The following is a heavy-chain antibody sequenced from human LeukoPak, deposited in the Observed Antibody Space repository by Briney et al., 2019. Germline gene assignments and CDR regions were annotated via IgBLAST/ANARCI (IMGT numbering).Heavy chain of an antibody. CDR2: ISYDGSNK. CDR3: ARDRAYGDYRDAFDI. Sequence: GRSLRLSCAASGFTFSSYAMHWVRQAPGKGLEWVAVISYDGSNKYYADSVKGRFTISRDNSKNTLYLQMNSLRAEDTAVYYCARDRAYGDYRDAFDIWGQGTMATVSS. J-gene: IGHJ3*02. D-gene: IGHD4-17*01. CDR1: GFTFSSYA. V-gene: IGHV3-30*04.